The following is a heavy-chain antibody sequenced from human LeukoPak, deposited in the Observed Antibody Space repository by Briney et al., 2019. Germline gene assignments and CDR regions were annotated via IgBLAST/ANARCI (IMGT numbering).Heavy chain of an antibody. V-gene: IGHV3-23*01. CDR3: VRRGDASSGWGDHDF. J-gene: IGHJ4*02. D-gene: IGHD6-19*01. Sequence: GGSLRLSCAASGFTFNRSAISWVRQAPGKGLEWVSTIGGSGDKTFYADSVKGRFTISRDNSKNMVHLQMNSLTGEDTALYYCVRRGDASSGWGDHDFWGQGALVTVSS. CDR1: GFTFNRSA. CDR2: IGGSGDKT.